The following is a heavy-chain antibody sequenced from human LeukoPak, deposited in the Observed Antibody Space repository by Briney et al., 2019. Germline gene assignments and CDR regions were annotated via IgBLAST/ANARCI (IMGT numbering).Heavy chain of an antibody. D-gene: IGHD3-22*01. J-gene: IGHJ4*02. CDR1: GGSFSRYA. Sequence: SVKVSCKASGGSFSRYAISWVRQAPGQGLEWMGGIIPIFGTANYAQKFQGRVTITADESTKTAYMELRTLRSEDTAIYYCARGSGETGGYYYVYWGRGTPVTVSS. CDR2: IIPIFGTA. CDR3: ARGSGETGGYYYVY. V-gene: IGHV1-69*13.